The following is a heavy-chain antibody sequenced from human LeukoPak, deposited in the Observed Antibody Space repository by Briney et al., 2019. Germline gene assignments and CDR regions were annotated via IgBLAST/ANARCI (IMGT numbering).Heavy chain of an antibody. CDR2: INSFSSVM. CDR3: ARDTTTVAAVRTFDY. J-gene: IGHJ4*02. Sequence: GGSLRLSCAASGFRFSVYCMNWVRQAPGKGLEWVSYINSFSSVMYYADSVRGRFTISRDGAKNSLYLQMNSLRDEDAAIYYSARDTTTVAAVRTFDYWGQGTLVAVSS. V-gene: IGHV3-48*02. D-gene: IGHD6-19*01. CDR1: GFRFSVYC.